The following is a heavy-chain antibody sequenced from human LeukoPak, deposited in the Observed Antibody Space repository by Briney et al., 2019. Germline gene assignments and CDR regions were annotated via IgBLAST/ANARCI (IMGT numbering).Heavy chain of an antibody. J-gene: IGHJ5*02. Sequence: SVKVSCKASGGTFSSYAISWVRQAPGQGLEWMGGIIPIFGTANYAQKFQGRVTITADESTSTAYMELSSLRSEDTAVYYCARADCSGGSCYSSWFAPWGQGTLVTVSS. CDR1: GGTFSSYA. CDR3: ARADCSGGSCYSSWFAP. V-gene: IGHV1-69*13. CDR2: IIPIFGTA. D-gene: IGHD2-15*01.